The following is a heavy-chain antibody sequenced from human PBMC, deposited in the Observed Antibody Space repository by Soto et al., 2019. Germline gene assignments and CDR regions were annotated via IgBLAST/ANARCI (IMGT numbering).Heavy chain of an antibody. D-gene: IGHD6-19*01. CDR1: GFTFSSYG. Sequence: QVQLVESGGGVVQPGRSLRLSCAASGFTFSSYGMHWVRQAPGKGLEWVAVIWYDGSNKYYADSVKGRFTISRDNSKNTLYLQMNSLRAEDTAVYYFARDQGGSGWPLGEDYWGQGTLVTVSS. CDR2: IWYDGSNK. CDR3: ARDQGGSGWPLGEDY. V-gene: IGHV3-33*01. J-gene: IGHJ4*02.